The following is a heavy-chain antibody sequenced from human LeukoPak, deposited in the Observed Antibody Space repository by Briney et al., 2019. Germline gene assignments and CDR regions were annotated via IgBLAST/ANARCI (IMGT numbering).Heavy chain of an antibody. CDR3: AKGVATAYLPFDY. J-gene: IGHJ4*02. CDR1: GFTFSSYA. CDR2: ISGSGGST. V-gene: IGHV3-23*01. Sequence: GGSLRLSCTASGFTFSSYATTWVRQAPGKGLEWVSVISGSGGSTYYADSVKGRFTISRDNSKNTLYLQMNSLRAEDTAVYYCAKGVATAYLPFDYWGQGTLVTVSP. D-gene: IGHD5-18*01.